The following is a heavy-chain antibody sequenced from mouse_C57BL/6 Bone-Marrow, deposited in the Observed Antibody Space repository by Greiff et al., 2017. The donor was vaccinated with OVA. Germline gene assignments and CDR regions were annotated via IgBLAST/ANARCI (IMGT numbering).Heavy chain of an antibody. CDR1: GYTFTSYW. CDR3: TRYGLYYDYDDGYFDY. V-gene: IGHV1-5*01. D-gene: IGHD2-4*01. J-gene: IGHJ2*01. Sequence: VQLQQSGPVLARPGASVKMSCKTSGYTFTSYWMHWVNQRPGQGLEWIGAIYPGNSDTSYNQKFKGKAKLTAVTFASTAYMELSSLTNEDSAVYYCTRYGLYYDYDDGYFDYWGQGTTLTVSS. CDR2: IYPGNSDT.